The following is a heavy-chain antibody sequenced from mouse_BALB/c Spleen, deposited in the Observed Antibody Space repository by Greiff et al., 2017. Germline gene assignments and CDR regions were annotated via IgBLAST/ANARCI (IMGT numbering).Heavy chain of an antibody. Sequence: EVKLMESGGGLVKPGGSLKLSCAASGFTFSSYAMSWVRQTPEKRLEWVATISSGGSYTYYPDSVKGRFTISRDNAKNTLYLQMSSLRSEDTAMYYCARNGDGNFYYYAMDYWGQGTSVTVSS. J-gene: IGHJ4*01. CDR3: ARNGDGNFYYYAMDY. V-gene: IGHV5-9-3*01. D-gene: IGHD2-1*01. CDR2: ISSGGSYT. CDR1: GFTFSSYA.